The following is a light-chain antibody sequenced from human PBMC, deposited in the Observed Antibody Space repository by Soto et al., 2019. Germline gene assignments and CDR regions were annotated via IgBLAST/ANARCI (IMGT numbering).Light chain of an antibody. CDR3: QEYNTYSRYT. CDR2: DAS. V-gene: IGKV1-5*01. J-gene: IGKJ2*01. Sequence: DNQLTQSPSTLSASVGDRVTITCRARQSISKWLAWYQQKPGKAPKLLIYDASTLGRGVPSRFSGSGSGTEFTLTFSSLQPDDSATYYCQEYNTYSRYTFGQGTKLEI. CDR1: QSISKW.